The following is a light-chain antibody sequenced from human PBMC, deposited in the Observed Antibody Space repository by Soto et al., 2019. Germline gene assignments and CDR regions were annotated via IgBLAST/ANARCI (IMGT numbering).Light chain of an antibody. CDR1: QSVSSSY. CDR2: GAS. J-gene: IGKJ1*01. CDR3: QKYNSAPQT. V-gene: IGKV3-20*01. Sequence: EIVLTQSPGTLSLSPGERATLSCRASQSVSSSYLAWYQQKPGQAPRLLIYGASSRATGIPDRFSGSGSETDFTLTISSLQPEDVATYYCQKYNSAPQTFGQGTKVDIK.